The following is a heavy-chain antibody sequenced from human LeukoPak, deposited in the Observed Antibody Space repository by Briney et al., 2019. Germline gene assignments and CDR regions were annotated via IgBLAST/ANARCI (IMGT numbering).Heavy chain of an antibody. D-gene: IGHD3-10*01. J-gene: IGHJ4*02. CDR2: INPSGGST. CDR3: ARDLPPKYGSGSYYQYDY. Sequence: ASVKVSCKASGYTFTSCYMHWVRQAPGQGLEWMGIINPSGGSTSYAQKFQGRVTMTRDTSTSTVYMELSSLRSEDTAVYYCARDLPPKYGSGSYYQYDYWGQGTLVTVSS. CDR1: GYTFTSCY. V-gene: IGHV1-46*01.